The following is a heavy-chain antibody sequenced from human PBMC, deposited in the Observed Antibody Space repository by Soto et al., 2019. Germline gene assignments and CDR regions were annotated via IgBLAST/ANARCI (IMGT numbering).Heavy chain of an antibody. D-gene: IGHD6-19*01. CDR2: INHSGST. CDR1: GGSGGSFSGYY. J-gene: IGHJ6*02. V-gene: IGHV4-34*01. Sequence: SETLSLTCAVNGGSGGSFSGYYWSWIRQPPGKGLEWIGEINHSGSTNYNPSLKSRVTISVDTSKNQFSLKLSSVTAADTAVYYCAREGSSGWLDYYYYYGMDVWGQGTTVTVSS. CDR3: AREGSSGWLDYYYYYGMDV.